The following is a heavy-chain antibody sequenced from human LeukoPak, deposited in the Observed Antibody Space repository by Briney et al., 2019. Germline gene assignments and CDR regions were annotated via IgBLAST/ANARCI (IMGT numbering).Heavy chain of an antibody. CDR2: ISGSGGST. D-gene: IGHD2-15*01. CDR1: GFTFSSYA. V-gene: IGHV3-23*01. CDR3: AKDVGYCSGGSCYPEYFQH. J-gene: IGHJ1*01. Sequence: GGSLRLSCAASGFTFSSYAMSWVRQAPGKGLEWVSAISGSGGSTYYADSVKGRFTISRHNSKNTLYLQMNSLRAEDTAVYYCAKDVGYCSGGSCYPEYFQHWGQGTLVTVSS.